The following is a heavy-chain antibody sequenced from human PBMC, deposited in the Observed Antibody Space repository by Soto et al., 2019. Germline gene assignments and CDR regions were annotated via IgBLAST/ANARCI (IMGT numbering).Heavy chain of an antibody. CDR3: ARHSKLGIAAPPRDYFDY. D-gene: IGHD6-13*01. Sequence: PSETLSLTCTVSGGSISSYYWSWIRQPPGKGLEWIGYIYYSGSTNYNPSLKSRVTISVDTSKNQFSLKLSSVTAADTAVYYCARHSKLGIAAPPRDYFDYWGQGTLVTVSS. V-gene: IGHV4-59*08. CDR2: IYYSGST. CDR1: GGSISSYY. J-gene: IGHJ4*02.